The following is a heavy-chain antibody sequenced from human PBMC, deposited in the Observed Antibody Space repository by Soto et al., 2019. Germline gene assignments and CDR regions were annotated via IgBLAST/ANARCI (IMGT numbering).Heavy chain of an antibody. V-gene: IGHV4-59*01. D-gene: IGHD1-26*01. CDR1: GGSISSYY. Sequence: PSETLSLTSTVSGGSISSYYWIWVRQPPGKGLEWIGYIHYSGTTNYNPSLKSRVTISVDTSKNQFSLKLSSVTAADTAVYYCARDGGSVGAHFDYWGQGAPVTVSS. CDR3: ARDGGSVGAHFDY. J-gene: IGHJ4*02. CDR2: IHYSGTT.